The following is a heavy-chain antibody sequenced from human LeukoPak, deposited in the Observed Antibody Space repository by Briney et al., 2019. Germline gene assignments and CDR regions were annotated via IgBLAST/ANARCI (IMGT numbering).Heavy chain of an antibody. CDR2: IYYSGST. Sequence: PSETLSLTCTVSGGSISSGDYYWSWIRQPPGKGLEWIGYIYYSGSTYYNPSLKSRVTISVDTSKNQFSLKLGSVTAADTAVYYLARDVAGIAAAGDDYYYYGMDVWGQGTTVTVSS. J-gene: IGHJ6*02. CDR3: ARDVAGIAAAGDDYYYYGMDV. V-gene: IGHV4-30-4*01. CDR1: GGSISSGDYY. D-gene: IGHD6-13*01.